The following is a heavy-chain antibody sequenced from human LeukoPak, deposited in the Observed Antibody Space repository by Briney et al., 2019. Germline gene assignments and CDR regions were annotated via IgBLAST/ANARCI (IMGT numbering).Heavy chain of an antibody. V-gene: IGHV1-8*01. CDR3: ARRLGIAVAGYYYMDV. CDR2: MNPNSGST. CDR1: GYSFSSYD. D-gene: IGHD6-19*01. Sequence: GASVKVSCKASGYSFSSYDINWVRQATGQGLEWMGWMNPNSGSTGYAQKFQGRVTMTTDTSTNTAYMDLRRLRSDDTAVYYCARRLGIAVAGYYYMDVWGKGTTVTVSS. J-gene: IGHJ6*03.